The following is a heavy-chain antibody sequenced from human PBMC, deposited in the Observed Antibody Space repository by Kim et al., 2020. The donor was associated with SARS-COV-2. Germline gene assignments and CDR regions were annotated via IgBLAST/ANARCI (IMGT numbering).Heavy chain of an antibody. Sequence: SQTLSLTCAISGDSVSSNSAAWNWIRQSPSRGLEWLGRTYYRSKWYNDYAVSVKSRITINPDTSKNQFSLQLNSVTPEDTAVYYCARFPLLEPHYRIGAFDIWGQGTMVTVSS. CDR1: GDSVSSNSAA. J-gene: IGHJ3*02. CDR3: ARFPLLEPHYRIGAFDI. CDR2: TYYRSKWYN. D-gene: IGHD1-1*01. V-gene: IGHV6-1*01.